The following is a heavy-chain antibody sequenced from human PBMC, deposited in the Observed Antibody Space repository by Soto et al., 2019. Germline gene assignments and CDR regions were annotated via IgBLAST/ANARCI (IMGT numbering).Heavy chain of an antibody. CDR2: IIPIFGTA. Sequence: GASVKVSCKASGGTFSSYAISWVRQAPGQGLEWMGGIIPIFGTANYAQKFQGRVTITADESTSTAYMELSSLRSEDTAVYYCARDPRLRGGYYDSSGYIYWGQGTLVTVSS. D-gene: IGHD3-22*01. V-gene: IGHV1-69*13. CDR1: GGTFSSYA. CDR3: ARDPRLRGGYYDSSGYIY. J-gene: IGHJ4*02.